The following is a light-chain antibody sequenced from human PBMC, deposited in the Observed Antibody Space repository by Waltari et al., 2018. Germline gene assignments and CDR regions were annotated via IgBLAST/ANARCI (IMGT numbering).Light chain of an antibody. J-gene: IGLJ2*01. V-gene: IGLV2-14*03. CDR1: SSDVGAYNY. CDR2: DVS. Sequence: TQPASVSGSPGQSITISCTGTSSDVGAYNYVSWYQQHPSKAPRLMIYDVSNRPSGVFILFAGSRSGNTASLTISGRQAEDEANYYCSSLTSSTSVIFGGGTKLTFL. CDR3: SSLTSSTSVI.